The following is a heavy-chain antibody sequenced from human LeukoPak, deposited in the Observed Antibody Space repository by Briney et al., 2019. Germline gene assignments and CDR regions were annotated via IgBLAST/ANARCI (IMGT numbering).Heavy chain of an antibody. V-gene: IGHV3-30*18. CDR3: AKSTEYYYDSSPADY. J-gene: IGHJ4*02. CDR2: ISYDGSNK. D-gene: IGHD3-22*01. CDR1: GFTFSSYG. Sequence: PGGSLRLSCAASGFTFSSYGMHWVRQAPGKGLEWVAVISYDGSNKYYADSVKGRFTISRDNSKNTLYLKMNSLRAEDTAVYYCAKSTEYYYDSSPADYWGQGTLVTVSS.